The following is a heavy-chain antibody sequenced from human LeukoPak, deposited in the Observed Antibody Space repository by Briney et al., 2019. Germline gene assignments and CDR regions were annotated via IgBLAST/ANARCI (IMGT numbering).Heavy chain of an antibody. Sequence: GGSLRLSCTASGFTFRCYGMHWVRQAPGKGLEWVAFIRFDGNNKYYADSEKRRFTISRDNSKNTMYLQMTSLRAEDTALYYCARGYCSGGSCSSNPRMDVWGKGTTVTISS. CDR1: GFTFRCYG. CDR2: IRFDGNNK. CDR3: ARGYCSGGSCSSNPRMDV. V-gene: IGHV3-30*02. D-gene: IGHD2-15*01. J-gene: IGHJ6*03.